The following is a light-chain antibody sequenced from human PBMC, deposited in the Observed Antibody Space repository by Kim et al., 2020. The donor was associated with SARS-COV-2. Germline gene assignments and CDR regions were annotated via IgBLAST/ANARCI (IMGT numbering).Light chain of an antibody. CDR1: QNIDTW. J-gene: IGKJ1*01. CDR2: KAS. V-gene: IGKV1-5*03. CDR3: QEYSSYSRT. Sequence: ASVGDRVTSTCRASQNIDTWLAWYQQKLGKAPNLLIYKASTLERGVPSRFSGSGSGTEFTLTIGCLQPDDFATYYCQEYSSYSRTFGQGTKVDIK.